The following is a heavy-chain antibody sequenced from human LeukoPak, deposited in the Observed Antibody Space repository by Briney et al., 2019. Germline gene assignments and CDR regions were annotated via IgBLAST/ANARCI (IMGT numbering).Heavy chain of an antibody. D-gene: IGHD6-13*01. CDR2: IKQDGSEK. CDR1: GFRVRGYW. V-gene: IGHV3-7*01. CDR3: AREWQGGIAAAGTRIEGDY. Sequence: QAGGSLRLSCAVSGFRVRGYWMTWVRQAPGKGVEWVANIKQDGSEKNYVDSVKCRFTIPRDNAENSLFLQMNSLRVEDTAVYYCAREWQGGIAAAGTRIEGDYWGQGTLVAVSS. J-gene: IGHJ4*02.